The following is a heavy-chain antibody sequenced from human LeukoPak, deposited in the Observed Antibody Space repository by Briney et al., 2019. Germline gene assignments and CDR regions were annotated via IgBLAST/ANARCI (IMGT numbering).Heavy chain of an antibody. CDR3: ARGRGRWLRLWYFDY. Sequence: PSETLSLTCTVSGGSISSYYWSWIRQPPGKGLEWIGYICYSGSTNYNPSLKSRVTISVDTSKNQFSLKLSSVTAADTAVYYCARGRGRWLRLWYFDYWGQGTLVTVSS. V-gene: IGHV4-59*01. CDR2: ICYSGST. D-gene: IGHD5-24*01. CDR1: GGSISSYY. J-gene: IGHJ4*02.